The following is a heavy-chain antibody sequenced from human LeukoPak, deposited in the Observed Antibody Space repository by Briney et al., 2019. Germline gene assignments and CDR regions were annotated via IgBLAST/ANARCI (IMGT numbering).Heavy chain of an antibody. D-gene: IGHD6-13*01. CDR1: GFTVSINY. CDR2: ISRTGSHT. V-gene: IGHV3-11*06. J-gene: IGHJ4*02. Sequence: PGGSLRLSCAASGFTVSINYMSWVRQAPGKGLEWLSYISRTGSHTPYADSVKGRFTVSRDNAKNSLSLELNSLRVDDTAIYYCARVGSTAEAGTPDYWGQGTLVTVPS. CDR3: ARVGSTAEAGTPDY.